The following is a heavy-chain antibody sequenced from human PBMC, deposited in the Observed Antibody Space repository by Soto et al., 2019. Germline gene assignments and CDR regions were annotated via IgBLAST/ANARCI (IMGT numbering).Heavy chain of an antibody. Sequence: GGSLSLSCTASGFTFDSYGFNFVLHAPFNGLEWVAVIWYDGNTKYYADSVKGRFTISRDNLRSTVYLQMNSLTAEDTAVYYCARPLVAPVAGPYYYGMDVWGQGTTVTVSS. J-gene: IGHJ6*02. CDR1: GFTFDSYG. D-gene: IGHD6-19*01. V-gene: IGHV3-33*01. CDR3: ARPLVAPVAGPYYYGMDV. CDR2: IWYDGNTK.